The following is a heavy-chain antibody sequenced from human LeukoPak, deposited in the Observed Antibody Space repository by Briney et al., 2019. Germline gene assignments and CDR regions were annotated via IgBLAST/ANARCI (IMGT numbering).Heavy chain of an antibody. CDR1: GFTFSSYA. CDR3: AECFSTSWGGFDP. J-gene: IGHJ5*02. CDR2: LSGSGDFT. Sequence: GGSLRLSCAASGFTFSSYAMSWVRQSPGKGLKWVSSLSGSGDFTYYADSVKGRLTLSRDNSKNTLYLQMNSLRPEDTAVYYCAECFSTSWGGFDPWGQGTLVTVSS. D-gene: IGHD6-13*01. V-gene: IGHV3-23*01.